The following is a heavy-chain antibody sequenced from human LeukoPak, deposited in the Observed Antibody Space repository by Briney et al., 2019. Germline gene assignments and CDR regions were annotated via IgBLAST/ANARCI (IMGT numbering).Heavy chain of an antibody. CDR1: GGSFSGYY. V-gene: IGHV4-34*01. D-gene: IGHD3-10*01. CDR3: AGGRGITMVRGVYGFDY. J-gene: IGHJ4*02. Sequence: SETLSLTCAVYGGSFSGYYWSWIRQPPGKGLEWIGEINHSGSTNYNPSLKSRVTISVDTSKNQFSLKLSSVTAADTAVYYCAGGRGITMVRGVYGFDYWGQGTLVTVSS. CDR2: INHSGST.